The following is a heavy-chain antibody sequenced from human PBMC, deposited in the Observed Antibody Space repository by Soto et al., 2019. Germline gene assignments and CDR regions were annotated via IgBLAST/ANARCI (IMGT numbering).Heavy chain of an antibody. CDR2: IRRKANSYTT. D-gene: IGHD6-19*01. CDR1: GLIFSDYH. Sequence: EVQLVESGGGLVQPGGSLRLSCAASGLIFSDYHMDWVRQAPGKGLEWVGRIRRKANSYTTEYAASVKGRFTISRDDSKNSLYLQMYSLKTEYTAVYYCAMLGGWSGGSNDMDVWGQGTTVTVSS. J-gene: IGHJ6*02. V-gene: IGHV3-72*01. CDR3: AMLGGWSGGSNDMDV.